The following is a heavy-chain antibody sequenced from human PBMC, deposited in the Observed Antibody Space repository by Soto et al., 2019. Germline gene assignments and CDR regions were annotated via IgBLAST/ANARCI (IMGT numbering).Heavy chain of an antibody. CDR2: IYHSGST. CDR1: GYSISSGYY. D-gene: IGHD2-2*02. Sequence: SETLSLTCAVSGYSISSGYYWGWIRQPPGKGLEWIGSIYHSGSTYYNPSLKSRVTISVDTSKNQFSLKLSSVTAAGTAVYYCARSQGYCSSTSCYTSLSYYYGMDVWGQGATVTVSS. J-gene: IGHJ6*02. V-gene: IGHV4-38-2*01. CDR3: ARSQGYCSSTSCYTSLSYYYGMDV.